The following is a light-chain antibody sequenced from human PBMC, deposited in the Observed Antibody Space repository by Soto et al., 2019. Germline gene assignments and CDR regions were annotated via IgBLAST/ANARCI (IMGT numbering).Light chain of an antibody. CDR3: QQYGSSPRT. CDR2: GAS. V-gene: IGKV3-20*01. J-gene: IGKJ1*01. CDR1: QSVSSSF. Sequence: EIVLTQSPGTLSLSPGERATLSCRASQSVSSSFLAWYQQKPGQAPTLLIYGASSRAAGIPDRFSGSGSGTDFTLTIRRLEPEDFAVYYCQQYGSSPRTLGQGTKVDI.